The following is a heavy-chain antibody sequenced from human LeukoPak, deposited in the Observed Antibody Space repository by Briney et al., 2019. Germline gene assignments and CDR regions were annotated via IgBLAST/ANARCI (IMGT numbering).Heavy chain of an antibody. CDR3: ARVGNTVTLDY. J-gene: IGHJ4*02. Sequence: GESLRLSCAASGFTFSSYAMHWVRQAPGKGLEWVSYISSSGSTIYYADSVKGRFTISRDNAKNSLYLQMNSLRAEDTAVYYCARVGNTVTLDYWGQGTLVTVSS. V-gene: IGHV3-48*04. CDR2: ISSSGSTI. CDR1: GFTFSSYA. D-gene: IGHD4-17*01.